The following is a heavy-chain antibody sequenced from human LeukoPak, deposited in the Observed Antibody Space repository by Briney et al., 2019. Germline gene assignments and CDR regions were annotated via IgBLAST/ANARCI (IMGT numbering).Heavy chain of an antibody. CDR2: IKQDETEK. D-gene: IGHD6-13*01. J-gene: IGHJ4*02. Sequence: GGSLRLSCTASGFTFSNFWMGWVRQAPGKGLEWVANIKQDETEKFYLGSVKGRFTISRDNSKNTLYLQMNSLSAEDTAVYYCVPRDKFPGIAAAGTDYWGQGTLVTVSS. V-gene: IGHV3-7*03. CDR1: GFTFSNFW. CDR3: VPRDKFPGIAAAGTDY.